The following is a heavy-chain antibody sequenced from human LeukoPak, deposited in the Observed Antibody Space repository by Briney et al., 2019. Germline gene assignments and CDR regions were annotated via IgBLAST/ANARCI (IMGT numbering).Heavy chain of an antibody. CDR2: INREGSST. CDR3: ARVGTTIPPYYFDY. V-gene: IGHV3-74*01. Sequence: GGSLRLSCAVSGLTFSSYWMHWVRQAPGKGLVWVSRINREGSSTSYADSVKGRFTISRDNAKNTLYLQMNSLRAEDTAVYYCARVGTTIPPYYFDYWGQGTLVTVSS. D-gene: IGHD1-26*01. CDR1: GLTFSSYW. J-gene: IGHJ4*02.